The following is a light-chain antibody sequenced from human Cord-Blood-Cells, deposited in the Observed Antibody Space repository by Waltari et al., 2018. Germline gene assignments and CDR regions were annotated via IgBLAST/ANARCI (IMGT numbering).Light chain of an antibody. CDR3: QQSYSTPPIT. J-gene: IGKJ5*01. CDR1: QSISSS. CDR2: AAS. V-gene: IGKV1-39*01. Sequence: DIQMTQSPSSLSPSVGHRVTSTCRASQSISSSLNWYQQKPGKAPKLLIYAASSLQSGVPSRFSGSGSGTDFTLTISSLQPEDFATYYCQQSYSTPPITFGQGTRLEIK.